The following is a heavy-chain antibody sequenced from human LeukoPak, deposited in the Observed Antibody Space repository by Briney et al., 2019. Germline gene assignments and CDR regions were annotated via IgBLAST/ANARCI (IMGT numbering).Heavy chain of an antibody. D-gene: IGHD5-24*01. Sequence: GGSLRLSCAASGFTFTKYSMNWVRQAPGRGLEWVSYINSGSYSIYYADSVKGRFTISRDNAKDSVYLQMNSLRAEDTAVYYCARDLGGYNFDYWGQGTLVTVSS. V-gene: IGHV3-48*04. J-gene: IGHJ4*02. CDR3: ARDLGGYNFDY. CDR2: INSGSYSI. CDR1: GFTFTKYS.